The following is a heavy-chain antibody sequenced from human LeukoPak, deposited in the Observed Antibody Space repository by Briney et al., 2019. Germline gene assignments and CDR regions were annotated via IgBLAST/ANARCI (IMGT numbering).Heavy chain of an antibody. J-gene: IGHJ6*03. V-gene: IGHV3-30*02. CDR1: GFTFSSYG. D-gene: IGHD3-22*01. CDR3: AKVSNPYYYDSNADYYYMDV. CDR2: IRYDGSNK. Sequence: PGGSLRLSCAASGFTFSSYGMHWVRQAPGKGLEWVAFIRYDGSNKYYADSVKGRFTISRDNSKNTLYLQMNSLRAEDTAVYYCAKVSNPYYYDSNADYYYMDVWGKGTTVTISS.